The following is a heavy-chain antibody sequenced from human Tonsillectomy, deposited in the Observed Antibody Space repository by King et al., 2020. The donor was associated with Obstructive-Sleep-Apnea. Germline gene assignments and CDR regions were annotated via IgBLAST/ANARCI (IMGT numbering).Heavy chain of an antibody. V-gene: IGHV3-15*01. CDR1: GFTVSNAW. Sequence: VQLVESGGGLVKPGGSLRLSCAASGFTVSNAWMSWVRQAPGKGLEWVGRIKKKRDGGTKDYAAPVKGRFTISRDDSKNTLYLQMNSLKTEDTAVYYCTRDYDILTGYYYGAFDIWGQGTMVTGSS. J-gene: IGHJ3*02. D-gene: IGHD3-9*01. CDR2: IKKKRDGGTK. CDR3: TRDYDILTGYYYGAFDI.